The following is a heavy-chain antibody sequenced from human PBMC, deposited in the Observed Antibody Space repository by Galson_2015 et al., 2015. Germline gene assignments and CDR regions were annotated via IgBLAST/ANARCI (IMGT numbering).Heavy chain of an antibody. CDR2: IYPGDSHS. J-gene: IGHJ4*02. D-gene: IGHD3-16*01. CDR1: GYTFSNHW. Sequence: QSGAEVKKPGESLTISCKGSGYTFSNHWIGWVRQMPGKGLEWMGIIYPGDSHSKYSPSFQGLVTISEDKPTSTAYLQWSSLKASDTAMYYCATLRGADPLGFDYWGQGTLVTVSS. CDR3: ATLRGADPLGFDY. V-gene: IGHV5-51*01.